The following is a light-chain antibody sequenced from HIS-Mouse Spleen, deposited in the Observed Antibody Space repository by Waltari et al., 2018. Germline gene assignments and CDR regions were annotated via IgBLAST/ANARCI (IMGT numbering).Light chain of an antibody. CDR2: AAS. CDR3: QKYNSAPVTLT. Sequence: IQMTQSPSSLSASVGDRVTITCRASQGISNYLAWYQQKPGKVPKLLIYAASTLQSGVPSRFSGSGSGTDFTLTISSLPPEDVATYYCQKYNSAPVTLTFGGGTKVEIK. J-gene: IGKJ4*01. CDR1: QGISNY. V-gene: IGKV1-27*01.